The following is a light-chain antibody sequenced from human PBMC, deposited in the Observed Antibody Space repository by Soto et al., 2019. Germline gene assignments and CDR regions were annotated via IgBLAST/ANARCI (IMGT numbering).Light chain of an antibody. Sequence: QSALTQPASVSGSPGQSITISCTGTSSDIGDYDYVSWYQHLPGKAPKLLIFDVTHRPSGVSDRFSGSKSGNTASLTISGVRPEDEADYYCCSYTDIAFDVVFGGGTKVTV. J-gene: IGLJ2*01. CDR3: CSYTDIAFDVV. V-gene: IGLV2-14*01. CDR1: SSDIGDYDY. CDR2: DVT.